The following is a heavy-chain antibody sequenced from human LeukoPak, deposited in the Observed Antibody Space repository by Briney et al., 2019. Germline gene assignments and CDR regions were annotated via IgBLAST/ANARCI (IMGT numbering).Heavy chain of an antibody. V-gene: IGHV3-11*01. J-gene: IGHJ4*02. CDR3: AREEVEEVTAVAGLFDY. CDR2: ISSSGSTI. Sequence: PGGSLRLSCAASGFTFSDYCMSWIRQAPGKGLEWVSYISSSGSTIYYVDSVKGRFTISRDNAKNSLYLQMNSLRAEDTAVYYCAREEVEEVTAVAGLFDYWGQGTLVTVSS. D-gene: IGHD6-13*01. CDR1: GFTFSDYC.